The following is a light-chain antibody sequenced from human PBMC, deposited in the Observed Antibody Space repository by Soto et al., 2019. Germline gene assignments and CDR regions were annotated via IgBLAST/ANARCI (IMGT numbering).Light chain of an antibody. CDR2: DAS. Sequence: EIVLTQSPATLSLSPGERATLSCRASQSVGRSLAWYQQKPGQAPRLLIYDASTRATGIPARFSGSGSGTDFTLTISSLEPEDFAVYYCQQRTNWPLTFGGGTKVEIK. V-gene: IGKV3-11*01. CDR3: QQRTNWPLT. J-gene: IGKJ4*01. CDR1: QSVGRS.